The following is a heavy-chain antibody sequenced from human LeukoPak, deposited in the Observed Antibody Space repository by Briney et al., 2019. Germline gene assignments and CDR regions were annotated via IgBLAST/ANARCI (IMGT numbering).Heavy chain of an antibody. CDR1: GFTFDDYA. CDR3: AKDRYSSSWYTIDY. J-gene: IGHJ4*02. D-gene: IGHD6-13*01. V-gene: IGHV3-43*02. CDR2: ILGDGSST. Sequence: LTGGSLRLSCAASGFTFDDYAMHWVRQVPGKGLEWVSLILGDGSSTNYADSVKGRFTISRDNSKNSLYLHMNSLRVEDTALYFCAKDRYSSSWYTIDYWGQGTLFTVSS.